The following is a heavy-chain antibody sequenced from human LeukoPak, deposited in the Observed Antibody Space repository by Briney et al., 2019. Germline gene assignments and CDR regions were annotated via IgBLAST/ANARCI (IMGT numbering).Heavy chain of an antibody. CDR1: GYSFTSYW. CDR2: IYPGDSDT. D-gene: IGHD3-22*01. J-gene: IGHJ4*02. CDR3: ARFRYDSSGYFFDY. Sequence: GESLQISCKGSGYSFTSYWIGWVRPLPGKGLEGMGIIYPGDSDTRYSPSFQGQVTISADKSISTAYLQWSSLKASDTAMYYCARFRYDSSGYFFDYWGQGTLVTVSS. V-gene: IGHV5-51*01.